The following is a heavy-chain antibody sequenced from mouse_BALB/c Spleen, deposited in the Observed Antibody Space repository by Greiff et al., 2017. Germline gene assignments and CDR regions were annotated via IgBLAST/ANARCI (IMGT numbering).Heavy chain of an antibody. V-gene: IGHV5-17*02. D-gene: IGHD2-2*01. CDR2: ISSGSSTI. Sequence: EVKLMESGGGLVQPGGSRKLSCAASGFTFSSFGMHWVRQAPEKGLEWVAYISSGSSTIYYADTVKGRFTISRDNPKNTLFLQMTSLRSEDTAMYYCANGYDAWFAYWGQGTLVTVSA. CDR3: ANGYDAWFAY. J-gene: IGHJ3*01. CDR1: GFTFSSFG.